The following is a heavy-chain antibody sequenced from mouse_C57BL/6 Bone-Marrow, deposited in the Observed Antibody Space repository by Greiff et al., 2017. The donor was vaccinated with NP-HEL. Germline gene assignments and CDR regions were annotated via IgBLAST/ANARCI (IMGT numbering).Heavy chain of an antibody. CDR1: GFSLTSYG. CDR3: ARGSSLYYYAMDY. D-gene: IGHD1-1*01. V-gene: IGHV2-6*01. CDR2: IWGVGST. Sequence: QVQLKESGPGLVAPSQSLSITCTVSGFSLTSYGVDWVRQSPGKGLEWLGVIWGVGSTNYNSALKSRLSISKDNSKSQVFLKMNSLQTDDTAMYYCARGSSLYYYAMDYWGQGTSVTVSS. J-gene: IGHJ4*01.